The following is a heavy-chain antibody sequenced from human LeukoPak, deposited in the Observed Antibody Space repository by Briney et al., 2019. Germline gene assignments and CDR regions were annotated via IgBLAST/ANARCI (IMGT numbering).Heavy chain of an antibody. CDR1: GFTFSGSA. J-gene: IGHJ6*03. D-gene: IGHD1-14*01. V-gene: IGHV3-73*01. CDR3: XXXXXXXXXXXXVSDYYYMDV. CDR2: IRSKANSYAT. Sequence: PGGSLRLSCAASGFTFSGSAMHWVRQASGKGLEWVGRIRSKANSYATAYAASVKGRFTISRDDSKNTAYLQMNSLKTEDTAVXXXXXXXXXXXXXXXVSDYYYMDVWGKGTTVTVSS.